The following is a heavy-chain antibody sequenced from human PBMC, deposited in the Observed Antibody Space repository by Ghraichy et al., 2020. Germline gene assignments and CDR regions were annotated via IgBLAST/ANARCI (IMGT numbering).Heavy chain of an antibody. CDR1: GFTFSSYS. D-gene: IGHD3-10*01. Sequence: GESLNISCAASGFTFSSYSMNWVRQAPGKGLEWVSSISSSSSYIYYADSVKGRFTISRDNAKNSLYLQMNSLRAEDTAVYYCARDSNGPWYGYWGQGTLVTVSS. J-gene: IGHJ4*02. CDR2: ISSSSSYI. CDR3: ARDSNGPWYGY. V-gene: IGHV3-21*01.